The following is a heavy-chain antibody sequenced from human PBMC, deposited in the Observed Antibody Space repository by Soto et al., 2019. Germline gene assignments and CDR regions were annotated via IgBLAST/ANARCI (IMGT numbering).Heavy chain of an antibody. D-gene: IGHD3-10*01. Sequence: QVQLVQSGAEVKPPGASVTVSCKASGYTFTGHYMHWVRQVSGKRLEYLGWLKSDNGGAYYAPKFQGRVTFTSDTSTTTADMELSGLRSDATAVYSCARDLCPLASGSACPLYGLDLWGQGTTVTVSS. CDR1: GYTFTGHY. CDR3: ARDLCPLASGSACPLYGLDL. J-gene: IGHJ6*02. V-gene: IGHV1-2*02. CDR2: LKSDNGGA.